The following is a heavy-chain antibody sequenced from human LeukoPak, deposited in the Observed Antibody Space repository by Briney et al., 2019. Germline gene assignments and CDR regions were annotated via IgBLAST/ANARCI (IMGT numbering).Heavy chain of an antibody. CDR1: GDSISDKYW. CDR2: VYRSGGT. Sequence: SGTLSLTCAVSGDSISDKYWWRWVRPFPDKGLEWIGEVYRSGGTSYNPSLKSRVTVSIDYSKNQFSLNLRSVTAADTAVYYCGRHANGDSSAAFDLWGQGTMVFVSS. D-gene: IGHD2-8*01. J-gene: IGHJ3*01. CDR3: GRHANGDSSAAFDL. V-gene: IGHV4-4*02.